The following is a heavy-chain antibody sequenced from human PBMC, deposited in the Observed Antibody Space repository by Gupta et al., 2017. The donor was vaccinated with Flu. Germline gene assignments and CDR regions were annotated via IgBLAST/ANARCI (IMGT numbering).Heavy chain of an antibody. D-gene: IGHD4-4*01. V-gene: IGHV3-33*01. CDR3: AREREVTRDYYYYGMDV. CDR2: IWYDGSNK. J-gene: IGHJ6*02. Sequence: QVQLVESGGGVVQPGRSLRLSCAASGFTFSSDGMPWVSQAPGKGLEWVAVIWYDGSNKYYADSVKGRFTISRDNSKNTLYLQMNSLRAEDTAVYYCAREREVTRDYYYYGMDVWGQGTTVTVSS. CDR1: GFTFSSDG.